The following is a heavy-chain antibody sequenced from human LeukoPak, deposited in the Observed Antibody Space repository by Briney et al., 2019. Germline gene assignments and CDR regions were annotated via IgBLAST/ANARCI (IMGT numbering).Heavy chain of an antibody. Sequence: GGSLRLSCAASGFTFSSYSMNWVRQAPGKGLEWVSYISSSSSTIYYADSVKGRFTISRDNAKNSLYLQMNSLRAEDTAAYYCARALSSSSGLGTPFDYWGQGTLVTVSS. V-gene: IGHV3-48*04. D-gene: IGHD6-13*01. CDR2: ISSSSSTI. CDR3: ARALSSSSGLGTPFDY. J-gene: IGHJ4*02. CDR1: GFTFSSYS.